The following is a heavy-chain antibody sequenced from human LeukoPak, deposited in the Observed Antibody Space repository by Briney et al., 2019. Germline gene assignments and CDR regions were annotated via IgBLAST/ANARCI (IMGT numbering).Heavy chain of an antibody. J-gene: IGHJ4*02. Sequence: GGSLRLSCTASGFTFGDYAMSWVRQAPGKGLEWVGFIRSKAYGGTTEYAASVKGIFTISRDDSKSIAYLQMNSLKTEDTAVYYCTRNSGYDKNHDYWGQGTLVTVSS. CDR2: IRSKAYGGTT. CDR3: TRNSGYDKNHDY. V-gene: IGHV3-49*04. D-gene: IGHD5-12*01. CDR1: GFTFGDYA.